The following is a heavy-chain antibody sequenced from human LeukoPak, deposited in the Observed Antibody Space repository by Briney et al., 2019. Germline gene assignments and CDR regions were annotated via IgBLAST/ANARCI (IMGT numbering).Heavy chain of an antibody. Sequence: GSLRLSCAASGFFFRNYAMHWVRQTPGKGLEWVSGISGDGDSTFYADSVKGRFTVSRDNSQSTLYLQMDSLRNEDTAVYYCARIMYDFWSPRYPLALKYWGQGTPVIVSS. CDR2: ISGDGDST. J-gene: IGHJ4*02. CDR1: GFFFRNYA. V-gene: IGHV3-23*01. CDR3: ARIMYDFWSPRYPLALKY. D-gene: IGHD3-3*01.